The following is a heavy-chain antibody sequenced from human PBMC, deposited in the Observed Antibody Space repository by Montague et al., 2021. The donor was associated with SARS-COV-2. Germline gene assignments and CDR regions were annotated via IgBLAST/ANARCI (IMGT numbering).Heavy chain of an antibody. V-gene: IGHV4-39*01. Sequence: SETLSLTCTVSGDSTSCPNCYWGWIRQPPGKGLDWIGTIYNSGTTXYXXXXKXRLTISIDTSKNQFPLKLSSVTAADTAVYYCARHRNYGDHSLDNWFHPWGQGTLVTVSS. CDR3: ARHRNYGDHSLDNWFHP. D-gene: IGHD4-17*01. CDR2: IYNSGTT. CDR1: GDSTSCPNCY. J-gene: IGHJ5*02.